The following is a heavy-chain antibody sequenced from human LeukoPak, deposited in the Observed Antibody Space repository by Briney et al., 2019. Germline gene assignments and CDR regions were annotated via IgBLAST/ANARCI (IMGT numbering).Heavy chain of an antibody. CDR3: ARAGAVAGTYDAFDI. J-gene: IGHJ3*02. D-gene: IGHD6-19*01. CDR1: GGTFSSYA. Sequence: GASVKVSCKASGGTFSSYAIIWVRQAPGQGLEWMGRIIPILGIANYAQKFQGRVTITADKSTSTAYMELSSLRSEDTAVYYCARAGAVAGTYDAFDIWGQGTMATVSS. CDR2: IIPILGIA. V-gene: IGHV1-69*04.